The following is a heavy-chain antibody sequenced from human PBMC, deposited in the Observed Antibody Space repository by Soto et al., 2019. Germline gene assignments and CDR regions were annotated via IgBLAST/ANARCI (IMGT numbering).Heavy chain of an antibody. Sequence: QVQLQESGPGLVKPSETLSLTCTVSGGSVSSGSYYWSWIRQPPGKGLEWIGYIYYSGSTNYNPSLKSRVTISVDTSTNQFSLKLSSVTAADTAVYYCARGVEYWFDPWGQGTLVTVSS. J-gene: IGHJ5*02. V-gene: IGHV4-61*01. CDR1: GGSVSSGSYY. CDR3: ARGVEYWFDP. CDR2: IYYSGST. D-gene: IGHD3-3*01.